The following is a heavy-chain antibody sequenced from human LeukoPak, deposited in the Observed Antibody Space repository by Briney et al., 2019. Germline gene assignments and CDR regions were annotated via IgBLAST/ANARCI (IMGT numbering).Heavy chain of an antibody. J-gene: IGHJ4*02. CDR2: IIPIFGTA. Sequence: GASVKVSCKASGGTFSSYAISWVRQAPGQGLEWMGGIIPIFGTANYAQKFQGRVTITADESTSTAYMELSSLRSEDTAVYYCARDTGPYYYDSSGYGYWGQGTLVTVSS. D-gene: IGHD3-22*01. V-gene: IGHV1-69*13. CDR1: GGTFSSYA. CDR3: ARDTGPYYYDSSGYGY.